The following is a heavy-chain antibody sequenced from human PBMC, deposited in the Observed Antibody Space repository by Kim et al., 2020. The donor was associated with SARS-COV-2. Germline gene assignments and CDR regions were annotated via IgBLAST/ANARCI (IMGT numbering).Heavy chain of an antibody. CDR2: IYYSGST. J-gene: IGHJ2*01. CDR1: GGSVSSGSYY. CDR3: ARALCVDYGGNCYWYFDL. Sequence: SETLSLTCTVSGGSVSSGSYYWSWIRQPPGKGLEWIGYIYYSGSTNYNPSLKSRVTISVDTSKNQFSLKLSSVTAADTAVYYCARALCVDYGGNCYWYFDLWGRGTLVTVSS. V-gene: IGHV4-61*01. D-gene: IGHD4-17*01.